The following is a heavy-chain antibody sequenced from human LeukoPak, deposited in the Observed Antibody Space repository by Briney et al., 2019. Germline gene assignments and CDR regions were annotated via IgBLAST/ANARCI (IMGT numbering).Heavy chain of an antibody. CDR1: GFTVSTEY. V-gene: IGHV3-53*04. CDR3: ARALYYFYY. J-gene: IGHJ4*02. Sequence: PGGSLRLSCAVSGFTVSTEYMGWVRQAPGEGLEWVSLINSGDSTSYADSVKGRLTISRHNSKNTLYLQMNSLRAEDTAVYYCARALYYFYYWGQGTLVTVSS. CDR2: INSGDST.